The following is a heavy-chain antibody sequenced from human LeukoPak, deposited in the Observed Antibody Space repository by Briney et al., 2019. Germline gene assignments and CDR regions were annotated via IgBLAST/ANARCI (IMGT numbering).Heavy chain of an antibody. D-gene: IGHD3-22*01. CDR3: ARVMSLSSSGYWDYYYYYGMDV. J-gene: IGHJ6*02. CDR2: IYYSGST. CDR1: GGSFSSGGYS. V-gene: IGHV4-61*08. Sequence: SETLSLTCTVSGGSFSSGGYSWSWIRQHPGKGLEWIGCIYYSGSTNYNPSLKSRVTISVDTSKNQFSLKLSSVTAADTAVYYCARVMSLSSSGYWDYYYYYGMDVWGQGTTVTVSS.